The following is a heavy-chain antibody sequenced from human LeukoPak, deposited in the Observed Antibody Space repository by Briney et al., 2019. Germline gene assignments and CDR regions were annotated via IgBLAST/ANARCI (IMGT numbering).Heavy chain of an antibody. CDR3: ARDGYSSGWYAGWFDP. Sequence: SETLSLTCAVYGGSFSGYYWSWIRQPPGKGLEWIGEINHSGSTNYNPSLKSRVTISVDTSKNQFSLKLSSVTAADTAVYYCARDGYSSGWYAGWFDPWGQGTLVTVSS. J-gene: IGHJ5*02. CDR2: INHSGST. D-gene: IGHD6-19*01. V-gene: IGHV4-34*01. CDR1: GGSFSGYY.